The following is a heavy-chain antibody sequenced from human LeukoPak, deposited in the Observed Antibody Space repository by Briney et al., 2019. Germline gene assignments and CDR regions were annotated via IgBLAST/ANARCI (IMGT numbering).Heavy chain of an antibody. J-gene: IGHJ6*02. Sequence: PGGSLRLSCAASGFTFSTYAMHWVRQAPGKGLEWISYIISSSSTIYYADSVKGRFTISRDNAKNSLYLQMNSLRANDTAVYYCARDRVGGRYYYGMDVWGLGTTVTVSS. V-gene: IGHV3-48*04. D-gene: IGHD3-16*01. CDR3: ARDRVGGRYYYGMDV. CDR2: IISSSSTI. CDR1: GFTFSTYA.